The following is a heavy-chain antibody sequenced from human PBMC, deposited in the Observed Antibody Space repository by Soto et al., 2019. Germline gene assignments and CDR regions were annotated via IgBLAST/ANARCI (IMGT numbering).Heavy chain of an antibody. CDR3: ARRWEREAVADANFDY. D-gene: IGHD6-19*01. CDR1: GYYFTTCG. J-gene: IGHJ4*02. CDR2: ISAYNGNT. Sequence: ASVTVSCKACGYYFTTCGSSWVRRAPGRGRECMGWISAYNGNTNYAQKLQGSVTMTTDTSTSTGYMELRSLRSDDTAVYYGARRWEREAVADANFDYWGQGTLVTVSP. V-gene: IGHV1-18*01.